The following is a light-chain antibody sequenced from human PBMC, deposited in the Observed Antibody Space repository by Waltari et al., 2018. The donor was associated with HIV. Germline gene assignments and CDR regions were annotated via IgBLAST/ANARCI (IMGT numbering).Light chain of an antibody. V-gene: IGKV3-11*01. Sequence: IVLTQSPGTLSLSPGERPTLSCSASQSVRTYLAWYQQKPGQAPRLLFYGASNRATGIPARFSGSGSGTDFPLTISSLEPEDFAIYYCQQRSNWPRYTFGQGTKLEIK. CDR3: QQRSNWPRYT. CDR2: GAS. J-gene: IGKJ2*01. CDR1: QSVRTY.